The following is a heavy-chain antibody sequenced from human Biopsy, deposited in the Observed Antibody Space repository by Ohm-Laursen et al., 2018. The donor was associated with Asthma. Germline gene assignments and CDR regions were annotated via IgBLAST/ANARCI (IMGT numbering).Heavy chain of an antibody. Sequence: SSVTVSCKVSGDSFSNYAISWARQAPGQGLEWMGGLIPVLGTPDHAQMFEGRVTITADESTSTAYMELSSLSSEDTAVYYCARGYSGSDRIVYYYSGLEVWGQGTTVTVSS. CDR1: GDSFSNYA. V-gene: IGHV1-69*01. J-gene: IGHJ6*02. CDR2: LIPVLGTP. D-gene: IGHD5-12*01. CDR3: ARGYSGSDRIVYYYSGLEV.